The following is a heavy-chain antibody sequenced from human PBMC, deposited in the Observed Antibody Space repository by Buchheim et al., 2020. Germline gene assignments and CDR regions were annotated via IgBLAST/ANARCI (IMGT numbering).Heavy chain of an antibody. CDR2: ISYSGTT. Sequence: QVQLQESGPGLVKPSETLSLICTVSGGSISGYFWSWIRQPPGKGLEWIGYISYSGTTTYNPSLKSRLTISVDTSKNHFSLNLSSVTAADTAVYYCTRASIAAAALVSYYYYGMDVCGQGTT. CDR1: GGSISGYF. D-gene: IGHD6-13*01. V-gene: IGHV4-59*01. J-gene: IGHJ6*02. CDR3: TRASIAAAALVSYYYYGMDV.